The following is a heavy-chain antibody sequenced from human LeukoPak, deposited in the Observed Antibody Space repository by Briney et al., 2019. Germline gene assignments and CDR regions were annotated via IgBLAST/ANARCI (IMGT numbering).Heavy chain of an antibody. CDR1: GGTFSSYA. CDR2: IIPIFGTA. D-gene: IGHD4-17*01. V-gene: IGHV1-69*13. CDR3: ARFSGRLTTVTTPYYYYGMDV. Sequence: SVKVSCKASGGTFSSYAISWVRQAPGQGLKWMGVIIPIFGTASYAQKFQGRVTITADESTSTAYMELSSLRSEDTAVYYCARFSGRLTTVTTPYYYYGMDVWGQGTTVTVSS. J-gene: IGHJ6*02.